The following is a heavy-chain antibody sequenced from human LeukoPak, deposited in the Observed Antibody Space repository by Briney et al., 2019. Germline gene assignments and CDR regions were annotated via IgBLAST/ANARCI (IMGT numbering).Heavy chain of an antibody. V-gene: IGHV5-51*01. CDR2: IYPGDSDT. J-gene: IGHJ6*02. D-gene: IGHD5-18*01. CDR3: ARQRIQHSSQYYGMDV. CDR1: GYSFTSYW. Sequence: GESLKISCKGSGYSFTSYWIVWVRQLPGKGLEWMGIIYPGDSDTRYSPSFQGQVTISADKSISTAYLQWSSLKASDTAMYYCARQRIQHSSQYYGMDVWGQGTTVTVSS.